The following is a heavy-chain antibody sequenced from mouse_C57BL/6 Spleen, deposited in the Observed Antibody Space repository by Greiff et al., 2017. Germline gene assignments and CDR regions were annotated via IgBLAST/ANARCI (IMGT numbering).Heavy chain of an antibody. CDR2: INPYNGGT. J-gene: IGHJ2*01. CDR3: ARRGIHYYGSSYDY. Sequence: EVKLVESGPVLVKPGASVKMSCKASGYTFTDYYMNWVKQSHGKSLEWIGVINPYNGGTSYNQKFKGKATLTVDKSSSTAYMELNSLTSEDSAVYYCARRGIHYYGSSYDYWGQGTTLTVSS. D-gene: IGHD1-1*01. CDR1: GYTFTDYY. V-gene: IGHV1-19*01.